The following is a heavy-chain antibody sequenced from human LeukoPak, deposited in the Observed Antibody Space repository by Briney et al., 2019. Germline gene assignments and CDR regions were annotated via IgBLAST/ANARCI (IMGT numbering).Heavy chain of an antibody. D-gene: IGHD2-2*01. CDR2: ISAYNGNT. Sequence: ASVKVSCKASGYTFTSYGISWVRQAPGQGPEWMGWISAYNGNTNYAQKLQGRVTMTTDTSTSTAYMELRSLRSDDTAVYYCARDRPDLGYCSSTSCFYWFDPWGQGTLVTVSS. CDR1: GYTFTSYG. J-gene: IGHJ5*02. V-gene: IGHV1-18*01. CDR3: ARDRPDLGYCSSTSCFYWFDP.